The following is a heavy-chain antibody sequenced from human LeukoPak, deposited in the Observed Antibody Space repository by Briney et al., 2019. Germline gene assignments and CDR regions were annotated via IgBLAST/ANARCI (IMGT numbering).Heavy chain of an antibody. D-gene: IGHD2-21*01. CDR1: DGSTSNYF. Sequence: SETQFPTSTVSDGSTSNYFWSLIRLPPRHLVECLGFFPYTGNTSYNPALKSRVTMSIDTSNNPSSLQLSSLTASDTAMYYCARTYCGTNACPFVCWGQG. J-gene: IGHJ4*02. CDR3: ARTYCGTNACPFVC. V-gene: IGHV4-59*08. CDR2: FPYTGNT.